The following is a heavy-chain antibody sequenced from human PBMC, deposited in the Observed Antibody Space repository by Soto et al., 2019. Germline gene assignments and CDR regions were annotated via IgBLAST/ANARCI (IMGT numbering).Heavy chain of an antibody. D-gene: IGHD2-15*01. CDR3: ARVRAQDGGLD. CDR2: ISYDGSNK. Sequence: GGSLRLSCAASGFAFSSYTMHWVRQAPGKGLEWVALISYDGSNKYYGDSVKGRFTISRDNSKNTLYLQMNSLRADDTAGYYCARVRAQDGGLDWGQGTLVTVSS. CDR1: GFAFSSYT. J-gene: IGHJ4*02. V-gene: IGHV3-30-3*01.